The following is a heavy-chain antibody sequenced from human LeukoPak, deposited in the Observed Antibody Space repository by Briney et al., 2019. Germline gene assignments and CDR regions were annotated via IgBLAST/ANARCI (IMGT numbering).Heavy chain of an antibody. CDR3: AKEVPVVVTACYYDY. D-gene: IGHD2-21*02. CDR1: GFTFSSYA. Sequence: PGRSLRLSCAASGFTFSSYAMHWVRQAPGKGLEWVAVISYDGSNKYYADSVKGRFTISSDNSKNTLYLQMNSLRAEDTAVYYCAKEVPVVVTACYYDYWGQGTLVTVSS. J-gene: IGHJ4*02. CDR2: ISYDGSNK. V-gene: IGHV3-30-3*01.